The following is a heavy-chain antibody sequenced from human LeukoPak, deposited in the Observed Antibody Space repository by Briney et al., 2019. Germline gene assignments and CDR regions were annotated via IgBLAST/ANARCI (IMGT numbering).Heavy chain of an antibody. Sequence: SETLSLTCTVSGGSISSYYWSWIRQPPGKGLEWIGYIYTSGSNNYNPSLKSRVTISVDKSKNQFSLKLSSVTAADTAVYYCARHQPRLIVSGLDYWGQGTLVTVSS. CDR1: GGSISSYY. CDR3: ARHQPRLIVSGLDY. J-gene: IGHJ4*02. V-gene: IGHV4-4*09. CDR2: IYTSGSN. D-gene: IGHD5/OR15-5a*01.